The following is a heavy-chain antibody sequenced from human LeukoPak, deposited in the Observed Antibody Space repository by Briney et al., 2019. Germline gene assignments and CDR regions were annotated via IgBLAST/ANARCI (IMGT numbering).Heavy chain of an antibody. D-gene: IGHD2-2*01. CDR2: INHSGST. J-gene: IGHJ4*02. V-gene: IGHV4-34*01. Sequence: MTSETLSLTCAVYGGSLSGYYWSWIRQPPGKGLEWIGEINHSGSTNYNPSLKSRVTISVDTSKNQFSLKLSSVTAADTAVYYCARDSGEAEVPAAMFDYWGQGTLVTVS. CDR1: GGSLSGYY. CDR3: ARDSGEAEVPAAMFDY.